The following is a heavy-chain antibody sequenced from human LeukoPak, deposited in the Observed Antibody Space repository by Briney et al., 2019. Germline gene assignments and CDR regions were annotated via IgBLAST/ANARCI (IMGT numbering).Heavy chain of an antibody. V-gene: IGHV1-24*01. D-gene: IGHD3-22*01. CDR2: FDPEDGET. CDR1: GYTLTELS. J-gene: IGHJ3*02. Sequence: ASVKVSCKVSGYTLTELSMHWVRQAPGKGLEWMGGFDPEDGETIYAQKFRGRVTMTEDTSTDTAYIELSSLRSEDTAVYYCATGDYYDSSVHAFDIWGQGTMVTVSS. CDR3: ATGDYYDSSVHAFDI.